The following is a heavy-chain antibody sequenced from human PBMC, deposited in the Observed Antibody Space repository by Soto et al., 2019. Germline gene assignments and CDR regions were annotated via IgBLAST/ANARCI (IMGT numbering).Heavy chain of an antibody. CDR2: INHSGST. CDR3: ARGRGGYCSGGSCSTQGDYYYYMDV. J-gene: IGHJ6*03. CDR1: GGSFSGYY. Sequence: SETLSLTCAVYGGSFSGYYWSWIRQPPGKGLEWIGEINHSGSTNYNPSLKSRVTISVDTSKNQFSLKLSSVTAADTAVYYCARGRGGYCSGGSCSTQGDYYYYMDVWGKGTTVTVSS. D-gene: IGHD2-15*01. V-gene: IGHV4-34*01.